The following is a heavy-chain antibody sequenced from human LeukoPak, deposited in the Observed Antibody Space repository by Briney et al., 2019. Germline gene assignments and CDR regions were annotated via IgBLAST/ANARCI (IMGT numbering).Heavy chain of an antibody. V-gene: IGHV3-48*02. J-gene: IGHJ4*02. CDR3: ARENRISAPFDY. Sequence: PGGSLRLSCAASGFTFSSYSINWVRQAPGKGLEWVAYISTSSSGIYYADSVKGRFTISRDNAKNSLYLQMSSLRDEDTAVYYCARENRISAPFDYWGQGTLVTVSS. CDR1: GFTFSSYS. CDR2: ISTSSSGI. D-gene: IGHD6-6*01.